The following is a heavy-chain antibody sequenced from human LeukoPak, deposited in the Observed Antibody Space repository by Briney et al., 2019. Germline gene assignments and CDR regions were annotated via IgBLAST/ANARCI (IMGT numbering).Heavy chain of an antibody. V-gene: IGHV1-18*04. CDR3: ARDEGFSMVRGVPSRMDV. CDR2: ISHYNGNT. Sequence: ASVKVSCKASGYTFTSYGISWVRQAPGHGLEWMGWISHYNGNTKYAQKLQGRVTMTTDTSTSTAYMELRSLRSDDTAVYYCARDEGFSMVRGVPSRMDVWGKGTTVTVSS. D-gene: IGHD3-10*01. CDR1: GYTFTSYG. J-gene: IGHJ6*04.